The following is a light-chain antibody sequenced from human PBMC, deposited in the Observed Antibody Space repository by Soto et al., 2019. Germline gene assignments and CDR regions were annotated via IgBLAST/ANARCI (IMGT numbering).Light chain of an antibody. CDR2: AAS. V-gene: IGKV1-9*01. J-gene: IGKJ4*01. CDR3: QHLYSYPS. CDR1: QGLSSS. Sequence: DIQLTQSPSFLSASIGDKVTITCRASQGLSSSLAWYQQKAGKAHKLLIYAASTLQSGVPSRFSGSGSGTEFTLTISSLLPEDFATYYCQHLYSYPSCGGGTTVEIK.